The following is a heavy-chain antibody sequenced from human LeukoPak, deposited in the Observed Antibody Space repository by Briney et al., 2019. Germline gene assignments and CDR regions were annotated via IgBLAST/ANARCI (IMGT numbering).Heavy chain of an antibody. Sequence: GGSLRLSCAASGFTFSSYAMSWVRQAPGKGLEWVSAISGSGGSTYYADSVKGRFTISRDNSKNTLYLQMNSLRAEDTAVYYCARGENNYGYHYFDYWGQGTLVTVSS. CDR2: ISGSGGST. J-gene: IGHJ4*02. V-gene: IGHV3-23*01. D-gene: IGHD5-18*01. CDR3: ARGENNYGYHYFDY. CDR1: GFTFSSYA.